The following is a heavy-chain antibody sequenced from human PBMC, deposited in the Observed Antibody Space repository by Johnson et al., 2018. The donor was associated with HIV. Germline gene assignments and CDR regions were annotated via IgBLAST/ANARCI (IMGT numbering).Heavy chain of an antibody. D-gene: IGHD6-6*01. CDR1: GFTFDDYA. Sequence: QVQLVESGGGLVQPGGSLRLSCAASGFTFDDYAMHWVRQAPGKGLEWVAVITYDGTKKYFADSVKGRFNISRDNSKNTLYLQMNSVRPEDAAVYYCAKGPNGQLDDAFHIWGQGTMVTVSS. V-gene: IGHV3-30*18. CDR3: AKGPNGQLDDAFHI. J-gene: IGHJ3*02. CDR2: ITYDGTKK.